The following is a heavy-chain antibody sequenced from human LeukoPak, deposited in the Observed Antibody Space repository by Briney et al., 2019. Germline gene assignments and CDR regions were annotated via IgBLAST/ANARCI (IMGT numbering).Heavy chain of an antibody. CDR1: GGSISSSSYY. Sequence: PSETLPLTCTVSGGSISSSSYYWGWIRQPPGKGLEWIGSIYYSGSTYYNPSLKSRVTISVDTSKNQFSLKLSSVTAADTAVYYCARFPYYYGMDVWGQGTTVTVSS. CDR3: ARFPYYYGMDV. V-gene: IGHV4-39*01. J-gene: IGHJ6*02. CDR2: IYYSGST.